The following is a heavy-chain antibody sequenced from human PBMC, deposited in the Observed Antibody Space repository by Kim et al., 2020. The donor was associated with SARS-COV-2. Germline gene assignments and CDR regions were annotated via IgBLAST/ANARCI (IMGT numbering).Heavy chain of an antibody. CDR3: ASLCKGHFDWLLERDY. CDR1: GGSISSSSYY. CDR2: IYYSGST. J-gene: IGHJ4*02. D-gene: IGHD3-9*01. Sequence: SETLSLTCTVSGGSISSSSYYWGWIRQPPGKGLEWIGSIYYSGSTYYNPSLKSRVTISVDTSKNQFSLKLSSVTAADTAVYYCASLCKGHFDWLLERDYWGQGTLVTVSS. V-gene: IGHV4-39*01.